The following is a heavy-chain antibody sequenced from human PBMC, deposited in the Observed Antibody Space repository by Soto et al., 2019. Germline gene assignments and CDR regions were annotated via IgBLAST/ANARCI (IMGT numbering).Heavy chain of an antibody. J-gene: IGHJ4*02. CDR1: GGSISSSSYY. D-gene: IGHD2-21*01. Sequence: QLQLQVSGPGLVKPSEILSLTCTVSGGSISSSSYYWGWIRQPPGKGLEWIGSIYYSGSTYHSPSLKSRVTISVDTSKNQFSLKLSSVTAADTAVYYCAADVDFSIDYWGQGTLVTVSS. CDR3: AADVDFSIDY. V-gene: IGHV4-39*01. CDR2: IYYSGST.